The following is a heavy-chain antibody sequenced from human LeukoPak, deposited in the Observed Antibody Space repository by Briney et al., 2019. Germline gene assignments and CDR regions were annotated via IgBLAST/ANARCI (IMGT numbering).Heavy chain of an antibody. CDR1: GYSFTSYW. CDR2: IYTGDSGT. CDR3: ARRSMWGDWPFDY. Sequence: ESLKISCKGSGYSFTSYWMGWVRQMPGKGLEGMGIIYTGDSGTRYSPSFQGEGTISADKTGSIAYLQWSSRQPSDAATYYCARRSMWGDWPFDYWGQGTLVTVSS. D-gene: IGHD2-21*02. V-gene: IGHV5-51*01. J-gene: IGHJ4*02.